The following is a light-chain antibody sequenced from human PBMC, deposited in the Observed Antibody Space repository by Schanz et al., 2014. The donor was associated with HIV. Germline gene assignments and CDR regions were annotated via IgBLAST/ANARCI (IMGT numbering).Light chain of an antibody. CDR3: STYTTSNTWV. J-gene: IGLJ3*02. Sequence: QSALTQPASVSGAPGQSVTLSCTGTSSDIGGYNVVSWYQQHPDKAPKLIIYDVTTRPSGISSRFSGSKSGNTASLTISGLQSEDEGDYYCSTYTTSNTWVFGGGTKLTVL. CDR1: SSDIGGYNV. V-gene: IGLV2-14*03. CDR2: DVT.